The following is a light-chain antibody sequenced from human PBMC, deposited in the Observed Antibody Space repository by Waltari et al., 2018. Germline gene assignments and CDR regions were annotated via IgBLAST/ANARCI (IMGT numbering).Light chain of an antibody. J-gene: IGKJ4*01. V-gene: IGKV1-9*01. CDR3: QQVQTHSALT. CDR2: AAS. CDR1: QDISNY. Sequence: DIRLTRSPSFRPAPVGDRVGIPCRASQDISNYLAWYQQKLGKVPKLLIFAASTLQNGVPSRFSGSGSGTEFTLTIASLQPEDFATYYCQQVQTHSALTFGGGTRVEIK.